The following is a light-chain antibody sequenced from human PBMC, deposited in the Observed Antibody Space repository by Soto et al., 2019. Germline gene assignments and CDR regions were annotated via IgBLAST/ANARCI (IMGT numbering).Light chain of an antibody. Sequence: EIVLTQSPATLSLSPGERATLSCRASQSVSSYLAWYQQKPGQAPRLLIYYASNRATGIPARFSGSGSGTAFTLTISSLEPEDFAVYYCQQRSNWPSTFGQGTRLEIK. V-gene: IGKV3-11*01. CDR2: YAS. CDR1: QSVSSY. CDR3: QQRSNWPST. J-gene: IGKJ5*01.